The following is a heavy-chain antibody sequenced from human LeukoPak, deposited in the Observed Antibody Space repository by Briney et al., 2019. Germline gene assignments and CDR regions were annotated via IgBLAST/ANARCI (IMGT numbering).Heavy chain of an antibody. CDR2: IYTSGNT. V-gene: IGHV4-59*10. Sequence: SETLSLTCAVYGGSFSGYYWGWVRQPPGKGLEWIGSIYTSGNTIYNPSLKSRVTISIDTSKNQVSLKLTSVTAADTAVYYCATSRFSGGLGRFDPWGQGTLVTVSS. CDR3: ATSRFSGGLGRFDP. D-gene: IGHD3-10*01. J-gene: IGHJ5*02. CDR1: GGSFSGYY.